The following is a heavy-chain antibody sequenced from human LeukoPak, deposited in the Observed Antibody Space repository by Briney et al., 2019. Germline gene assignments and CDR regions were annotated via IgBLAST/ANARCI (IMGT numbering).Heavy chain of an antibody. CDR2: IYPGDSDT. D-gene: IGHD5-18*01. V-gene: IGHV5-51*01. CDR3: ARPRDTAMVTGPGWFAFDI. Sequence: GESLKISCKGSGYSFTSYWIGWVRQMPGKGLEWMGIIYPGDSDTRYSPSFQGQVTISADKSISTAYLQWSSLKASDTAMHYCARPRDTAMVTGPGWFAFDIWGQGTMVTVSS. J-gene: IGHJ3*02. CDR1: GYSFTSYW.